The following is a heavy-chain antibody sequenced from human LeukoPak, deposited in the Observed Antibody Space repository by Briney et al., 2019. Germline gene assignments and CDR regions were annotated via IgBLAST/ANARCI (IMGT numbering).Heavy chain of an antibody. Sequence: SETLSLTCTVSGGSISSYYWSWIRQPPGKGLEWIGYIYYSGSTNYNPSLKSRVTISVDTSKNQFSLKLSSVTAADTAVYYCARDVSGLSPYWGQGTLVTVSS. CDR2: IYYSGST. D-gene: IGHD3-10*01. V-gene: IGHV4-59*01. CDR3: ARDVSGLSPY. CDR1: GGSISSYY. J-gene: IGHJ4*02.